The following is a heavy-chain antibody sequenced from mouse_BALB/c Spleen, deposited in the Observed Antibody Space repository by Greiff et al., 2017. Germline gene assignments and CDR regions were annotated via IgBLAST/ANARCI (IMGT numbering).Heavy chain of an antibody. CDR2: IRNKANGYTT. CDR3: ARDNYGSSYDAMDY. Sequence: VQLQESGGGLVQPGGSLRLSCATSGFTFTDYYMSWVRQPPGKALEWLGFIRNKANGYTTEYSASVKGRFTISRDNSQSILYLQMNTLRAEDSATYYCARDNYGSSYDAMDYWGRGTSVTVSS. J-gene: IGHJ4*01. CDR1: GFTFTDYY. V-gene: IGHV7-3*02. D-gene: IGHD1-1*01.